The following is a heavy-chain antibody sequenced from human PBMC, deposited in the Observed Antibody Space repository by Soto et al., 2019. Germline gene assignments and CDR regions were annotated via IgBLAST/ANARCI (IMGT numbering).Heavy chain of an antibody. Sequence: QVQLVESGGGVVQPGRSLRLSCAASGFTFSSYGMQWVRQAPGKGLEWMAVISNEGDYQYYADSVKGRFTISRDNSKNTLYLQMDTLRPEDTGVYFCAKSRESSSWYEGASWGQGTLVTVSS. CDR2: ISNEGDYQ. CDR3: AKSRESSSWYEGAS. D-gene: IGHD6-13*01. J-gene: IGHJ5*02. V-gene: IGHV3-30*18. CDR1: GFTFSSYG.